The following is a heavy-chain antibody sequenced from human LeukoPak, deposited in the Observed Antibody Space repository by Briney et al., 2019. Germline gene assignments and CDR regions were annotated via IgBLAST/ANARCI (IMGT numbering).Heavy chain of an antibody. J-gene: IGHJ4*02. V-gene: IGHV3-48*01. CDR1: GFTFSNYS. CDR2: ISSSSSTI. CDR3: AKSGLNRFDY. Sequence: GGSLRLSCAASGFTFSNYSMNWVRQAPGKGLEWVSYISSSSSTIYYADSVKGRFTISRDNSKNTLYLQMNSLRAEDTAVYYCAKSGLNRFDYWGKGTLVTVSS. D-gene: IGHD2-15*01.